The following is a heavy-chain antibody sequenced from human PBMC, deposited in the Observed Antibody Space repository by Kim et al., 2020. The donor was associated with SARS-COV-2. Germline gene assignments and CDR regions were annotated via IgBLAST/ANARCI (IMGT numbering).Heavy chain of an antibody. J-gene: IGHJ4*02. Sequence: SLKSRVTISVDTSKNQFSLKLSSVTAADTAVYYCARGSTMVRGVITSIDYWGQGTLVTVSS. D-gene: IGHD3-10*01. CDR3: ARGSTMVRGVITSIDY. V-gene: IGHV4-34*01.